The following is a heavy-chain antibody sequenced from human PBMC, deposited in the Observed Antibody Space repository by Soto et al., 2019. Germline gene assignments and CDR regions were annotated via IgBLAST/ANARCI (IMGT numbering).Heavy chain of an antibody. J-gene: IGHJ6*02. V-gene: IGHV3-30-3*01. CDR2: ISYDGSNK. CDR3: ARDQVVAATRYYYYYGMDV. Sequence: GGSLRLSCAASGFTFSSYAMHWVRQAPGKGLEWVAVISYDGSNKYYADSVKGRFTISRDNSKNTLYLQMNSLRAEDTAVYYCARDQVVAATRYYYYYGMDVWGQGTTVTVSS. D-gene: IGHD2-15*01. CDR1: GFTFSSYA.